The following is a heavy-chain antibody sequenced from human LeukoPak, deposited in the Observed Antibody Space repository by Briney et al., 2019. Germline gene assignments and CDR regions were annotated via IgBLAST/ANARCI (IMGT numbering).Heavy chain of an antibody. Sequence: GGSLRLSCAASGFTFDDYAMHWVRQAPGKGLEWVSLISGDGGSTYYADSVKGRFTISRDNSKNTLYLQMNSLRAEDTAVYYCAKDLRVLMVYVFDYWGQGTLVTVSS. J-gene: IGHJ4*02. CDR2: ISGDGGST. D-gene: IGHD2-8*01. V-gene: IGHV3-43*02. CDR3: AKDLRVLMVYVFDY. CDR1: GFTFDDYA.